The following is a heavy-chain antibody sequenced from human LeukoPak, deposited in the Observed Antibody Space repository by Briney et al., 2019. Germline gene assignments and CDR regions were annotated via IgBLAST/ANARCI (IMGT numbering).Heavy chain of an antibody. CDR3: ARTQYYDFWSGYYGAFDI. J-gene: IGHJ3*02. CDR2: IYYSGST. CDR1: GGSISSSSYY. D-gene: IGHD3-3*01. Sequence: PSETLSLTCTVSGGSISSSSYYWGWIRQPPGKGLEWIGSIYYSGSTYYNPSLKSRVTISVDTSKNQFSLKLSSVTAADTAVYYCARTQYYDFWSGYYGAFDIWGQGTMVTVSS. V-gene: IGHV4-39*07.